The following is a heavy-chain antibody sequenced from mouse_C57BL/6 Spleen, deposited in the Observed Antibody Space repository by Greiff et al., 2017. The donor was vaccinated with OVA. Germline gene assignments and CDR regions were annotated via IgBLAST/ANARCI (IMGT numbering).Heavy chain of an antibody. V-gene: IGHV1-80*01. J-gene: IGHJ1*03. CDR2: IYTGDGDT. CDR3: ARSGITTVVATDFDV. Sequence: VKLMESGAELVKPGASVKISCKASGYAFSSYWMNWVKQRPGKGLEWIGQIYTGDGDTNYNGKFKGKATLTADKSSSTAYMQLSSLTSEDSAVYFCARSGITTVVATDFDVWGTGTTVTVSS. CDR1: GYAFSSYW. D-gene: IGHD1-1*01.